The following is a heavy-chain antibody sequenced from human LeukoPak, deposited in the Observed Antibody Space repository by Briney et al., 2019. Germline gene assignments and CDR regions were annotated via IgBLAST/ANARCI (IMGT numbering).Heavy chain of an antibody. J-gene: IGHJ4*02. CDR2: IYYSGST. CDR3: ARVGGCSSSWAALPYYFDY. V-gene: IGHV4-61*01. Sequence: PSETLSLTCTVSGGSVSSGSYYWSWIRQPPGKGLEWIGYIYYSGSTNYNPSLKSRVTISVDTSKNQFSLKLSSVTAADTAVYYCARVGGCSSSWAALPYYFDYWGQGTLVTVSS. CDR1: GGSVSSGSYY. D-gene: IGHD6-13*01.